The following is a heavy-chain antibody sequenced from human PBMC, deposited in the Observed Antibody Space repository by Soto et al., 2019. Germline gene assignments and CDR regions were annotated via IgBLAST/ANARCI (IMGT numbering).Heavy chain of an antibody. CDR2: ISAYNGNT. V-gene: IGHV1-18*01. D-gene: IGHD3-3*01. CDR3: ARETDDHDLPDSYYYGMDV. CDR1: GYTFTSYG. J-gene: IGHJ6*02. Sequence: QVQLVQSGAEVKKPGASVKVSCKASGYTFTSYGISWVRQAPGQGLEWMGWISAYNGNTNYAQKLQGRVTMTTDTSTSTAYMELRSLRSDDTAVYYCARETDDHDLPDSYYYGMDVWGQGTTVTVSS.